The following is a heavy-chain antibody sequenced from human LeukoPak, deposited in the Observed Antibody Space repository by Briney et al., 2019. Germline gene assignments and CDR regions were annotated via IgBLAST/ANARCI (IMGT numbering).Heavy chain of an antibody. D-gene: IGHD1-26*01. CDR3: AREGDIVGAGSWFDP. CDR1: GGSISSGSYY. J-gene: IGHJ5*02. Sequence: SETLSLTCTVSGGSISSGSYYWSWIRQPAGKGLEWIGRIYTSGSTNYNPSLKSRVTISVDTSKNQFSLKLSSVTAADTAVYYCAREGDIVGAGSWFDPWGQGTLVTVSS. V-gene: IGHV4-61*02. CDR2: IYTSGST.